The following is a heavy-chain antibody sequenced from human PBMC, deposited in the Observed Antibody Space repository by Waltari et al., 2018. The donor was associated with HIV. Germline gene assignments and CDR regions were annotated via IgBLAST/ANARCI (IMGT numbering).Heavy chain of an antibody. V-gene: IGHV4-34*02. J-gene: IGHJ4*02. D-gene: IGHD3-10*01. Sequence: QVQLQQWGTGLLKPSETLSLTCAVQGGSSSNYYWSWIRQPPGKGLEWIAEINHSGRTNYNPSLKSRLTISVYTSKTQFSVKLTSVTAADTAVYFCARGQYGPGSREDYCGQGTLVTVAS. CDR3: ARGQYGPGSREDY. CDR1: GGSSSNYY. CDR2: INHSGRT.